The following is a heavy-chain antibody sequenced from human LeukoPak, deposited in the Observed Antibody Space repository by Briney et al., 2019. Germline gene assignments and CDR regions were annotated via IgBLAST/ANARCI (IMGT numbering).Heavy chain of an antibody. CDR3: ARDRNTDFWSGYYTNYFDY. V-gene: IGHV3-9*01. J-gene: IGHJ4*02. CDR2: ISWNSGSI. Sequence: GGSLRLSCAASGFTFDDYAMHWVRQAPGKGLEWVSGISWNSGSIGYVDSVKGRFTISRDNAKNSLYLQMNNLGAEDTAVYYCARDRNTDFWSGYYTNYFDYWGQGTLVTVSS. CDR1: GFTFDDYA. D-gene: IGHD3-3*01.